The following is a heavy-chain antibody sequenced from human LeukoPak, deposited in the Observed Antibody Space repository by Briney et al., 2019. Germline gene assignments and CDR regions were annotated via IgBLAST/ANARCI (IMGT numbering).Heavy chain of an antibody. V-gene: IGHV4-59*12. CDR1: GGSISSYY. D-gene: IGHD2-8*01. J-gene: IGHJ6*03. CDR2: IYYSGTT. CDR3: ARDHSTPNAGYMDV. Sequence: SETLSLTCIVSGGSISSYYWSWIRQPPGKGLEWIGYIYYSGTTNYNPSFKSRVTISADTSKNQFSLWLSSVTDADTAVYYCARDHSTPNAGYMDVWGKGTTVTVSS.